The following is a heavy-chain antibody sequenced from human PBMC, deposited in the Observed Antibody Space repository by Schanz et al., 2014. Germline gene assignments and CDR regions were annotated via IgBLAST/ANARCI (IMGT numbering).Heavy chain of an antibody. CDR2: ISSHGSEK. CDR1: GFSFSDYG. D-gene: IGHD3-22*01. CDR3: AKSYDTSGYSGFES. Sequence: QVQLVESGGSVVQPGRSLRLSCAGSGFSFSDYGMHWVRQAPGRGMEWEAVISSHGSEKYYVDSVKGRYTISRDNSKNTLYLQMNSLRTENTAVYFCAKSYDTSGYSGFESWGQGTLVTVSS. J-gene: IGHJ4*02. V-gene: IGHV3-30*18.